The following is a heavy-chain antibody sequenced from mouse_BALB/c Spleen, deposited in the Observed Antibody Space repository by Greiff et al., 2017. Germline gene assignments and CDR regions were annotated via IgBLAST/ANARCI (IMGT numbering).Heavy chain of an antibody. D-gene: IGHD2-12*01. V-gene: IGHV1-9*01. CDR3: ARFTTLYFDY. Sequence: QVQLQQSGAELMKPGASVKISCKATGYTFSSYWIEWVKQRPGHGLEWIGEILPGSGSTNYNEKFKGKATFTADTSSNTAYMQLSSLISEDSAVYYCARFTTLYFDYWGQGTTLTVSS. CDR2: ILPGSGST. J-gene: IGHJ2*01. CDR1: GYTFSSYW.